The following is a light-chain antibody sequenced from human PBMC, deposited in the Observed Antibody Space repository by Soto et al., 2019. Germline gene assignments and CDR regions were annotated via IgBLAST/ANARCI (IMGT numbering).Light chain of an antibody. CDR2: DVS. CDR1: SSDVGGYNY. J-gene: IGLJ1*01. Sequence: QSALTQPASVSGSPGQSITISCTGTSSDVGGYNYVSWYQLHPDKAPKLLTYDVSNRPSGVSSRFSGSKSGNTASLTISGLQAEDEADYYCSSYTSSDTLYLFGTGTKLTVL. V-gene: IGLV2-14*01. CDR3: SSYTSSDTLYL.